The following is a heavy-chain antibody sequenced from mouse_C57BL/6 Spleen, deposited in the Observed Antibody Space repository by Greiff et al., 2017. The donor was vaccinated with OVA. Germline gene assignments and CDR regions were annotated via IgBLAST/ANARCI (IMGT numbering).Heavy chain of an antibody. CDR2: IYPGSGST. CDR3: ARGLITTVVAPFDY. V-gene: IGHV1-55*01. Sequence: QVQLKQPGAELVKPGASVKMSCKASGYTFTSYWITWVKQRPGQGLEWIGDIYPGSGSTNYNEKFKSKATLTVDTSSSTAYMQLSSLTSEDSAVYYCARGLITTVVAPFDYWGQGTTLTVSS. J-gene: IGHJ2*01. CDR1: GYTFTSYW. D-gene: IGHD1-1*01.